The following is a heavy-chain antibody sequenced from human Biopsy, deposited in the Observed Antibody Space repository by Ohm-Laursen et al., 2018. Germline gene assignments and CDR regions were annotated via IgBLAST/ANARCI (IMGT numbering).Heavy chain of an antibody. Sequence: SSVKVSCKVSGGTFSSFGISWVRQAPGQGLEWMGEINSMFGTTNYAQTFQGRVTITADESTSTAYMEVSSLRSEDTAVYYCAKRGVERGRPLAYWGQGTLATVSS. D-gene: IGHD1-1*01. CDR2: INSMFGTT. J-gene: IGHJ4*02. CDR3: AKRGVERGRPLAY. CDR1: GGTFSSFG. V-gene: IGHV1-69*01.